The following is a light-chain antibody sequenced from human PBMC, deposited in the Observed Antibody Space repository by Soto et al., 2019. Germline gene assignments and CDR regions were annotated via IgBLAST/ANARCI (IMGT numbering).Light chain of an antibody. J-gene: IGLJ2*01. CDR2: KDS. CDR1: AFPKQY. Sequence: SYELTQPPSVSVSPGQTARITCSGDAFPKQYAYWYQQKPGQAPVLVIYKDSERPSGIPERFSGSSSGTTVTLTISGVQAEDEADYYCQSADSSGTCVVFGGGTKLTVL. CDR3: QSADSSGTCVV. V-gene: IGLV3-25*02.